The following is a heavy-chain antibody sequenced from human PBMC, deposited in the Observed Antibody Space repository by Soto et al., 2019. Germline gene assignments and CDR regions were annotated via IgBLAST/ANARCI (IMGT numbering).Heavy chain of an antibody. Sequence: PXVCLRLSCAASGFTFSSYAKSWVRQAPGKGLEWVSAISGSGGSTYYADSVKGRFTISRDNSKNTLYLQMNSLRAEDTAVYYCAKVGDMLRGPRSAFDISGHGTMVTV. D-gene: IGHD3-10*01. CDR3: AKVGDMLRGPRSAFDI. V-gene: IGHV3-23*01. CDR1: GFTFSSYA. J-gene: IGHJ3*02. CDR2: ISGSGGST.